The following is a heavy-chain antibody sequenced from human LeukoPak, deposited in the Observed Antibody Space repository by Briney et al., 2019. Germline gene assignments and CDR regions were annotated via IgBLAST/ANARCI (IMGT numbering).Heavy chain of an antibody. V-gene: IGHV3-21*01. D-gene: IGHD3-3*01. CDR2: ISPDSNHI. Sequence: GGSLRLSCAASGFAFSRYSMNWVRQAPGKGLEWVSSISPDSNHIYSADSVRGRFTMSRDASQNSLHLRMNSLRADDTAVYYCTRLLLESSPPNDFWGQGTLVAVSS. CDR1: GFAFSRYS. J-gene: IGHJ4*02. CDR3: TRLLLESSPPNDF.